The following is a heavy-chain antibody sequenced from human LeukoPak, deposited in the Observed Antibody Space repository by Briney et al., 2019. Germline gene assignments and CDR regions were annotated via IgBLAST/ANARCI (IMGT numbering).Heavy chain of an antibody. CDR2: IYYSGST. D-gene: IGHD4-17*01. CDR1: GGSISSGDYY. V-gene: IGHV4-30-4*08. CDR3: ASMTTVTYNFDY. Sequence: SETLSLTCTVSGGSISSGDYYWSWIRQPPGKGLEWIGYIYYSGSTYYNPSLKSRVTISVDTSKNQFSLKLSSVTAADTAVYYCASMTTVTYNFDYWGQGTLVTVSS. J-gene: IGHJ4*02.